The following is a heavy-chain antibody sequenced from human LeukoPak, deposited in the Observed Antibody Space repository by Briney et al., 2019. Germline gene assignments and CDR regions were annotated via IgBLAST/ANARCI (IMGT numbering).Heavy chain of an antibody. CDR3: ARDIFQTYGMDV. V-gene: IGHV3-74*01. J-gene: IGHJ6*02. CDR1: GFTFSSYW. D-gene: IGHD2-21*01. Sequence: GGSLRLSCAASGFTFSSYWMHWVRQAPGKGLVRVSRINSGGSSTSYADSVKGRFTISRDNAKNTLYLQMNSLRAEDTAVYYCARDIFQTYGMDVWGQGTTVTVSS. CDR2: INSGGSST.